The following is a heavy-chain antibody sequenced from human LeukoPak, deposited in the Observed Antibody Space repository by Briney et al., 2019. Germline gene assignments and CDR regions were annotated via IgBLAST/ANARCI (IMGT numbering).Heavy chain of an antibody. J-gene: IGHJ5*02. Sequence: GGSLRLSCAASGFTFSSYAMSWVRQAPGKGLEWVSARLREGPVHHLQRQFQEHAVSAMNSLRAEDTAVYYCARLPAAINGYFDPWGQGTLVTVSS. D-gene: IGHD2-2*01. CDR1: GFTFSSYA. CDR3: ARLPAAINGYFDP. V-gene: IGHV3-23*01.